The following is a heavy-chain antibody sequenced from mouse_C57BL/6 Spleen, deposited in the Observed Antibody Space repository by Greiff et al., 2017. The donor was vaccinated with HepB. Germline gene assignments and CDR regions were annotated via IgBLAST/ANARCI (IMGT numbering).Heavy chain of an antibody. J-gene: IGHJ4*01. Sequence: QVQLKESGAELARPGASVKLSCKASGYTFTSYGISWVKQRTGQGLEWIGEIYPRSGNTYYNEKFKGKATLTADKSSSTAYMELRSLTSEDSAVYFCASGEAQATYAMDYWGQGTSVTVSS. CDR3: ASGEAQATYAMDY. V-gene: IGHV1-81*01. D-gene: IGHD3-2*02. CDR1: GYTFTSYG. CDR2: IYPRSGNT.